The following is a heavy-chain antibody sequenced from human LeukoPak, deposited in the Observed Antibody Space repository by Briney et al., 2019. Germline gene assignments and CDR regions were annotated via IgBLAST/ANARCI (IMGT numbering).Heavy chain of an antibody. Sequence: SVKVSCKASGGTFSSYAISWVRQAPGQGLEWMGGIIPISGTANYAQKFQGRVTITADESTSTAYMELSSLRSEDTAVYYCAREGSSWRHYYYYYMDVWGKGTTVTVSS. CDR3: AREGSSWRHYYYYYMDV. D-gene: IGHD6-13*01. V-gene: IGHV1-69*13. CDR2: IIPISGTA. CDR1: GGTFSSYA. J-gene: IGHJ6*03.